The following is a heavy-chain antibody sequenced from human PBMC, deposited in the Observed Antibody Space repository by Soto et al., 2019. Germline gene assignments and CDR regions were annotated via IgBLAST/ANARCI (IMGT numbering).Heavy chain of an antibody. J-gene: IGHJ5*02. CDR3: ARAEVGGYSGYDWVWFDP. CDR1: GGSISSGGYS. D-gene: IGHD5-12*01. CDR2: IYHSGST. V-gene: IGHV4-30-2*01. Sequence: QLQLQESGSGLVKPSQTLSLTCAVSGGSISSGGYSWSWIRQPPGKGLEWIGYIYHSGSTDYNPSRRSRVTISVDRSKNQFSLKLSSVTAADTAVYYGARAEVGGYSGYDWVWFDPWGQGTLVTVSS.